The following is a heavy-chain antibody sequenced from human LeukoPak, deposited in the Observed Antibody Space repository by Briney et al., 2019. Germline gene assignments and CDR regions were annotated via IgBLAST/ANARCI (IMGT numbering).Heavy chain of an antibody. V-gene: IGHV3-23*01. Sequence: GGSLRLSCAASGFTFSSYAMSWVRQAPGQGLEWVSTIRGSGGDTYYADSVKGRFTISRDSSKNTLHLQMNSLRAEDTAVYYCAKKGPTMIPGNYFDYWGQGTLVTVSP. CDR3: AKKGPTMIPGNYFDY. CDR1: GFTFSSYA. D-gene: IGHD3-22*01. CDR2: IRGSGGDT. J-gene: IGHJ4*02.